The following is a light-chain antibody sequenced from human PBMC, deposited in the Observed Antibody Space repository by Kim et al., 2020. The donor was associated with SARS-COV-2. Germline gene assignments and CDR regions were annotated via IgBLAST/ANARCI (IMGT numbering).Light chain of an antibody. J-gene: IGKJ1*01. CDR1: QRVSSY. CDR2: DAS. CDR3: QQRSNWPT. Sequence: SLSPGERATLTCRASQRVSSYLAWYQQKPGQAPRLLIDDASNRATGIPARFSGSGSGTDFTLTISSLEPEDFAVYYCQQRSNWPTFGQGTKVDIK. V-gene: IGKV3-11*01.